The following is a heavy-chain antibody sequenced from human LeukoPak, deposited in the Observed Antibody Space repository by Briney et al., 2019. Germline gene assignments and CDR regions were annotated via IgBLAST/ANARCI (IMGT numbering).Heavy chain of an antibody. CDR3: TRVLDSGYDYLFDY. CDR2: IRSKAYGGTT. CDR1: GFTFGDYA. J-gene: IGHJ4*02. V-gene: IGHV3-49*04. Sequence: PGGSLRLSCTASGFTFGDYAMSWVRQAPGKGLEWVGFIRSKAYGGTTEYAASVKGRFTISRDDSKSIAYLQMNSLKTEDTAVYYCTRVLDSGYDYLFDYWGQGTLVTVSS. D-gene: IGHD5-12*01.